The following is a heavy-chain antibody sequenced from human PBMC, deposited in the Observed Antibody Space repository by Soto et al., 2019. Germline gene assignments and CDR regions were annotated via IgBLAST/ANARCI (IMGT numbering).Heavy chain of an antibody. V-gene: IGHV4-31*03. CDR3: ARDAGGSFAY. CDR1: GGSISSGGYY. J-gene: IGHJ4*02. Sequence: QVQLQESGPGLVKPSQTLSLTCTVSGGSISSGGYYWSWIRQHPGKGLEWIGYIYYSGSTYYNPSLKSRVTISVDTTKKQFSQKLSSVTAADTAVYYCARDAGGSFAYWGQGTLVTVSS. CDR2: IYYSGST. D-gene: IGHD1-26*01.